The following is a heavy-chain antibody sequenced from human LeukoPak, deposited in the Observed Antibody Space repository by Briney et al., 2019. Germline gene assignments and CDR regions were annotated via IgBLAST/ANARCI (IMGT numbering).Heavy chain of an antibody. J-gene: IGHJ3*02. CDR3: ARADPDAFDI. CDR2: INPNSGDT. CDR1: GYTFTDYY. Sequence: GASVKVSCKASGYTFTDYYMHWVRQAPGQGLEWMGWINPNSGDTNYAQKFQGRVTMTRDTSISIAYMELSRLRSDDTAVYYCARADPDAFDIWGQGTMVTVSS. V-gene: IGHV1-2*02.